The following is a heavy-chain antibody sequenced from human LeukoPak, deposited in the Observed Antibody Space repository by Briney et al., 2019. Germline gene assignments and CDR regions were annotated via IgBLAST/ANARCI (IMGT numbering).Heavy chain of an antibody. CDR1: GGSFSGYY. V-gene: IGHV4-34*01. Sequence: KPSETLSLTCAVYGGSFSGYYWSWIRQPPGKGLEWIGEINHSGSTNYNPSLKSRVTISVDTSKNQFSLKLSSVTAADTAVYYCARGTMVRGVIGYYYYYYMDVWGKGTTVTVSS. CDR2: INHSGST. J-gene: IGHJ6*03. CDR3: ARGTMVRGVIGYYYYYYMDV. D-gene: IGHD3-10*01.